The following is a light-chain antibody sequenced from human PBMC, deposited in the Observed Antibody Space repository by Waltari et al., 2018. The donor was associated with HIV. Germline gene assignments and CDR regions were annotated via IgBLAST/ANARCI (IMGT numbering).Light chain of an antibody. Sequence: QSALTQFASVSGSPGQSITISCTGTSSDVGTYNHVSWYQQHPGKAPKLMIYEGSKRPSGVSNRFSGSKSGNTASLTISGLQAEDEADYYCCSYANSSTVFGGGTKVTVL. V-gene: IGLV2-23*01. CDR2: EGS. CDR1: SSDVGTYNH. CDR3: CSYANSSTV. J-gene: IGLJ2*01.